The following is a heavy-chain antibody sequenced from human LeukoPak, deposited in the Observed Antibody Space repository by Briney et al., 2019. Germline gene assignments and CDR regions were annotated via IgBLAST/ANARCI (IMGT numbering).Heavy chain of an antibody. V-gene: IGHV3-7*01. CDR1: GFTSSSYW. CDR3: ASPVVVAANDAFDI. D-gene: IGHD2-15*01. Sequence: GGSLRLSCAASGFTSSSYWMSWVRQAPGKGLEWVANIKQDGSEKYYVDSVKGRFTISRDNAKNSLYLQMNSLRAEDTAVYYCASPVVVAANDAFDIWGQGTMVTVSS. J-gene: IGHJ3*02. CDR2: IKQDGSEK.